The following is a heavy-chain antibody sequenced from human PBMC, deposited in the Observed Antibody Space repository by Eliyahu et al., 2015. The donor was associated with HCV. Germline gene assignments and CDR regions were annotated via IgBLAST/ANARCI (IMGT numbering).Heavy chain of an antibody. J-gene: IGHJ6*02. CDR3: AREGRFLEWLPMGMDV. CDR1: GYTFTGYX. V-gene: IGHV1-2*02. CDR2: INPNSGGT. Sequence: QVQLVQSGAEVKKPGASVKVSCKASGYTFTGYXRHWVRQAPGQGLEWMGGINPNSGGTNYAQKFQGRVTMTRDTSISTAYMELSRLRSDDTAVYYCAREGRFLEWLPMGMDVWGQGTTVTVSS. D-gene: IGHD3-3*01.